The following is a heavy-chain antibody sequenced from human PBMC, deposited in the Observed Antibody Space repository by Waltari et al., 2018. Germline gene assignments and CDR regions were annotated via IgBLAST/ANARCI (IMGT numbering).Heavy chain of an antibody. D-gene: IGHD3-22*01. Sequence: QVQLVQSGAEVKKPGSSVKVSCKASGGTFSSYAISWVRQAPGQGLEWMGRIIPILGIANYAQKFQGRVTITADKSTSTAYMELSSLRSEDTAVYYCAREGNYYDSSGYSYYFDYWGQGTLVTVSS. J-gene: IGHJ4*02. V-gene: IGHV1-69*04. CDR2: IIPILGIA. CDR1: GGTFSSYA. CDR3: AREGNYYDSSGYSYYFDY.